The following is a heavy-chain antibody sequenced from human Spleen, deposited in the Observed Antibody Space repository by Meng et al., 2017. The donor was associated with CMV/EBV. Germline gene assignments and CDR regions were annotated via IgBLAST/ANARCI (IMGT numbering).Heavy chain of an antibody. V-gene: IGHV3-33*03. CDR2: IWYDGHNK. CDR1: GFTLGSSV. CDR3: AKETGLWGELPSELDY. J-gene: IGHJ4*02. D-gene: IGHD3-16*01. Sequence: SGFTLGSSVMRWVRQAPGKGLEWGAVIWYDGHNKYYADSVKGRFTVSRDNSKTTLYLQMNSLRVEDTAVYYCAKETGLWGELPSELDYWGQGTLVTVSS.